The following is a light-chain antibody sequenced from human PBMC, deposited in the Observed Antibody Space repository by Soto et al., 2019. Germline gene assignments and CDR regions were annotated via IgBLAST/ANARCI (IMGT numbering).Light chain of an antibody. CDR2: EVS. CDR1: SSDVGGYNY. V-gene: IGLV2-8*01. Sequence: QSVLTQPPSASGSPGQSVTISCTGTSSDVGGYNYVSWYQQHPGKAPKLMIYEVSKRPSGVPDRFSGSKSGNTASLTVSGLQAEDEADYYCSSYTSRSTLDYVFGSGTKVTVL. J-gene: IGLJ1*01. CDR3: SSYTSRSTLDYV.